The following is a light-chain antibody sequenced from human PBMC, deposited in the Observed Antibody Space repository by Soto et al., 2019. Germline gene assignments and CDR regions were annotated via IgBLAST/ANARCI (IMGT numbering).Light chain of an antibody. CDR2: GAS. V-gene: IGKV3-20*01. Sequence: EIVLTQSPGTLSLSPGERATLSCMASQSVSSSYLAWYQQKPGQAPRLLIYGASTKATGIADRFSGGGSGTDFTLTISRLEPEDFAVYHCQQYGRSWTFGQGTKVDI. CDR3: QQYGRSWT. CDR1: QSVSSSY. J-gene: IGKJ1*01.